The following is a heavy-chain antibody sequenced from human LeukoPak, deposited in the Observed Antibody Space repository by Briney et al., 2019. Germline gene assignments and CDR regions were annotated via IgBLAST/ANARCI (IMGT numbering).Heavy chain of an antibody. V-gene: IGHV4-34*01. Sequence: PSETLSLTCAVYGGSFSGYYWSWIRQPPGKGLEWIGEINHSGSTNYNPSLKSRATISVDTSKNQFSLKLGSVTAADTAVYYCARYFARYCSSTSCPDYYYYYYMDVWGKGTTVTVSS. CDR2: INHSGST. J-gene: IGHJ6*03. D-gene: IGHD2-2*01. CDR1: GGSFSGYY. CDR3: ARYFARYCSSTSCPDYYYYYYMDV.